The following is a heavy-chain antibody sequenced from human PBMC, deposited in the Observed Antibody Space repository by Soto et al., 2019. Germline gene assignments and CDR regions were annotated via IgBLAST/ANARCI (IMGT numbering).Heavy chain of an antibody. Sequence: QITLKESGPTLVKPTQTLTLTCTFSGCSLSTSGEAVGWIRQPPGNALEWLALIYWDDDKRYSPSLKSRLTIAKETSKNQVVPTRTNMDHVYTATYYCAHDIYGMDVWCQGTTVTVSS. J-gene: IGHJ6*02. V-gene: IGHV2-5*02. CDR1: GCSLSTSGEA. D-gene: IGHD5-12*01. CDR2: IYWDDDK. CDR3: AHDIYGMDV.